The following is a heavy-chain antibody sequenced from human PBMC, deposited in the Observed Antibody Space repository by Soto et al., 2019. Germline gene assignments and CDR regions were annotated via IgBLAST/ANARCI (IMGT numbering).Heavy chain of an antibody. CDR1: GGTFN. Sequence: ASVKVSCKVSGGTFNIRWVRQAPGQGLEWMGGIIPVIDTANYARKFQGRVTITADESTSTAYMELSSLRSEDTAVYYCARGETGGYYFDYWGQGTLVTVSS. V-gene: IGHV1-69*13. J-gene: IGHJ4*02. CDR2: IIPVIDTA. CDR3: ARGETGGYYFDY.